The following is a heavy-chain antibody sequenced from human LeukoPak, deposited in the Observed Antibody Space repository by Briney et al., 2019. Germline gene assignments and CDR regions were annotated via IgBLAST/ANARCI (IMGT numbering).Heavy chain of an antibody. V-gene: IGHV4-39*01. CDR3: ARVPTMVRGVIITHSWFDP. Sequence: NASETLSLTCTVSGGSISSSSYYWGWIRQPPGKGLEWIGSIYYSGSTYYNPSLKSRVTISVDTSKNQFSLKLSSVTAADTAVYYCARVPTMVRGVIITHSWFDPWGQGTLVTVSS. D-gene: IGHD3-10*01. CDR1: GGSISSSSYY. CDR2: IYYSGST. J-gene: IGHJ5*02.